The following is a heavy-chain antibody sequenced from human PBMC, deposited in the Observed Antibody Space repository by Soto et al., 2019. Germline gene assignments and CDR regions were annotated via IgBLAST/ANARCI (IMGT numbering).Heavy chain of an antibody. CDR3: AKRGWLDSSGYYDMIYFDY. CDR1: GFTFSSYA. Sequence: GGSLRLSCAASGFTFSSYAMSWVRQAPGKGLEWVSAISGSGGSTYYADSVKGRFTISRDNSKNTLYLQMNSLRAEDTAVYYCAKRGWLDSSGYYDMIYFDYWGQGTLVTVSS. CDR2: ISGSGGST. V-gene: IGHV3-23*01. D-gene: IGHD3-22*01. J-gene: IGHJ4*02.